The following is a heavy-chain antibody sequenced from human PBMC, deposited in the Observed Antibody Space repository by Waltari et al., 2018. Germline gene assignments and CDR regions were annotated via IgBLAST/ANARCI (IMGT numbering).Heavy chain of an antibody. CDR2: INPNSGGT. Sequence: QVQLVQSGAEVKKPGASVKVSCKASGYTFTGYYIHWVRQAPGQGLDWMGRINPNSGGTNYAQKFQGRVTMTRDTSISTAYMELSRLRSDDTAVYYCAKSEESQLELQGYWGQGTLVTVSS. CDR1: GYTFTGYY. J-gene: IGHJ4*02. V-gene: IGHV1-2*06. D-gene: IGHD1-7*01. CDR3: AKSEESQLELQGY.